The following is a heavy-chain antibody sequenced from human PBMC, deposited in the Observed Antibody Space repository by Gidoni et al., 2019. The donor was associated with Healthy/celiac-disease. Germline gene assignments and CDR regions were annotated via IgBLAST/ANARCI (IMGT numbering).Heavy chain of an antibody. CDR2: IYYSGST. CDR3: ARGLLGDYDFWSGYSFDY. J-gene: IGHJ4*02. V-gene: IGHV4-59*01. CDR1: GGSISSYY. Sequence: QVQLQESGPGLVKPSETLSLTCTVSGGSISSYYWSWIRQPPGKGLEWIGYIYYSGSTNYNPSLKSRVTISVDTSKNQFSLKLSSVTAADTAVYYCARGLLGDYDFWSGYSFDYWGQGTLVTVSS. D-gene: IGHD3-3*01.